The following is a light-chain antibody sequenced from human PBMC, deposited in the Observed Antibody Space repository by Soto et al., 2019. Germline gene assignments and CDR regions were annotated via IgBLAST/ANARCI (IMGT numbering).Light chain of an antibody. J-gene: IGKJ5*01. CDR2: AAS. V-gene: IGKV1-39*01. CDR3: QQTNIFPYT. CDR1: QSISSY. Sequence: DIQMTQSPSSLSASVGDRVTITCRASQSISSYLNWYQQKPGKAPKLLIYAASTLQGAVPSRFSGRGSGTDFSLTISSLQPEDFATYYCQQTNIFPYTFGQGTRLEI.